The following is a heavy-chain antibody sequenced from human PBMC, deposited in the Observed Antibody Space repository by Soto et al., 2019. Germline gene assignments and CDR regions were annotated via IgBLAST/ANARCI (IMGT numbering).Heavy chain of an antibody. CDR1: GFTFSSYA. V-gene: IGHV3-23*01. D-gene: IGHD3-22*01. J-gene: IGHJ5*02. CDR3: AKDNYPDSSAPPARWFDP. CDR2: ISGSGGST. Sequence: PXVSLRLNFAASGFTFSSYAMSGVRQAPGKGLEWVSAISGSGGSTYYADSVKGRFTISRDNSKNTLYLQMNSLRAEDTAVYYCAKDNYPDSSAPPARWFDPCGQGTLVTVSS.